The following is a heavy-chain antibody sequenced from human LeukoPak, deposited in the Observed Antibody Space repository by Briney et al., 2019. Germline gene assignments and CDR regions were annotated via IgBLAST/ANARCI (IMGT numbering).Heavy chain of an antibody. CDR1: GGSISSYY. Sequence: SETLSLTCTVSGGSISSYYWSWIRQPPGKGLEWIGYIFYSGSTNYNPSLKSRVTIPVDTSKNQFSLKLSSVTAADTAVYYCARGGYGSGSYYSNWFDPWGQGTLVTVSS. CDR3: ARGGYGSGSYYSNWFDP. D-gene: IGHD3-10*01. CDR2: IFYSGST. V-gene: IGHV4-59*01. J-gene: IGHJ5*02.